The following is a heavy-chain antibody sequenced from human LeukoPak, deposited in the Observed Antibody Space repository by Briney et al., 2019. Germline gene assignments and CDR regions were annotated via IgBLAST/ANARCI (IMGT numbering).Heavy chain of an antibody. Sequence: GGSLRLSCAASRFTFSTYDMSWVRQAPGKGLERVSAISGSGGSTYCADSVKGRCTISRDNAKNSLYLQMNSLRAEDTAVYYCARDGFYYDSSGYYYRLIDYWGQGTLVTVSS. CDR3: ARDGFYYDSSGYYYRLIDY. V-gene: IGHV3-23*01. J-gene: IGHJ4*02. CDR1: RFTFSTYD. D-gene: IGHD3-22*01. CDR2: ISGSGGST.